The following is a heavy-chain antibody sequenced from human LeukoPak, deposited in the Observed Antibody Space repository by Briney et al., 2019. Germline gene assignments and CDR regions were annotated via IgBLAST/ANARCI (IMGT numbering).Heavy chain of an antibody. CDR1: GFTFSNYW. Sequence: GGSLRLSCVVSGFTFSNYWMNWVRQAPGKGLEWVAIINKDGTALNYVDSVKGRFTISRDNAKNSLYLQMSSRRAEDTAVYYCARDLGYFALDFWGQGALVTVSS. V-gene: IGHV3-7*01. D-gene: IGHD2-21*01. CDR2: INKDGTAL. J-gene: IGHJ4*02. CDR3: ARDLGYFALDF.